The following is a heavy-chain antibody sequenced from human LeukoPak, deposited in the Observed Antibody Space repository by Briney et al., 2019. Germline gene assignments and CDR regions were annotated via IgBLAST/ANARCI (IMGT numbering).Heavy chain of an antibody. CDR3: ARDYYDSSGYPITFDY. D-gene: IGHD3-22*01. J-gene: IGHJ4*02. Sequence: ASVTVSCKTSGYTFTSYGIGWVRQAPGQGLEWMGWISGYNGNTNYAQKLQGRVTMTTDTSTSTAYMELRSLRSDDTAVYFCARDYYDSSGYPITFDYWGQGTLVTVSS. CDR2: ISGYNGNT. CDR1: GYTFTSYG. V-gene: IGHV1-18*01.